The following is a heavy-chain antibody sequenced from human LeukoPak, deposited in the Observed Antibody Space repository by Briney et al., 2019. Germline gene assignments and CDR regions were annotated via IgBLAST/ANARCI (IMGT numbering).Heavy chain of an antibody. CDR2: IYYSGST. V-gene: IGHV4-59*01. J-gene: IGHJ4*02. D-gene: IGHD3-10*01. CDR3: AGDGSGSPNVGFDY. CDR1: GGSISSYY. Sequence: SETLSLTCTVSGGSISSYYWSWIRQPPGKGLEWIGYIYYSGSTNYNPSLKSRVTISVDTSKNQFSLKLSSVTAADTAVYYCAGDGSGSPNVGFDYWGQGTLVTVSS.